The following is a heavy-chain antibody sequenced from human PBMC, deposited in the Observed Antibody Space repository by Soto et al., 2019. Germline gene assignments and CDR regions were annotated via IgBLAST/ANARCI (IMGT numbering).Heavy chain of an antibody. CDR1: GFTFTSSA. CDR2: IVVGSGNT. J-gene: IGHJ5*02. Sequence: SVKVSCKASGFTFTSSAVQWVRQARGQRLEWIGWIVVGSGNTNYAQKFQERVTITRDMSTSTAYMELSSLRSEDTAVYYCAAIPASYDSSGSAPRWFDPWGQGTLVTVSS. V-gene: IGHV1-58*01. CDR3: AAIPASYDSSGSAPRWFDP. D-gene: IGHD3-22*01.